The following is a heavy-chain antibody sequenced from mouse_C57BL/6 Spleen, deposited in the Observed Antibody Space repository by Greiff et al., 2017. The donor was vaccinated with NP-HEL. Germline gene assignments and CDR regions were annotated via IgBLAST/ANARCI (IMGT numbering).Heavy chain of an antibody. Sequence: VQLQQSGAELVKPGASVKLSCKASGYTFTEYTIHWVKQRSGQGLEWIGWFYPGSGSIKDNEKFKDKATLTADKSSSTVYMELSRLTSEDSAVYFCARHEEDYDYDGAWFAYWGQGTLVTVSA. CDR3: ARHEEDYDYDGAWFAY. V-gene: IGHV1-62-2*01. CDR1: GYTFTEYT. J-gene: IGHJ3*01. D-gene: IGHD2-4*01. CDR2: FYPGSGSI.